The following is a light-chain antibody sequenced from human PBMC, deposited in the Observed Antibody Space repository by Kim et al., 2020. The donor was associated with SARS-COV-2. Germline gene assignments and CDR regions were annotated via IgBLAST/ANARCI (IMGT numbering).Light chain of an antibody. V-gene: IGKV1-39*01. CDR1: QSISNY. J-gene: IGKJ4*01. Sequence: ASVGDRVTITCRASQSISNYLNWYQQKPGKAPKVLIYAASSSQSGVPSRFSGSGSGTDFTLTISSLQPEDFATYYCQQSYSTPLTFGGGTKVDIK. CDR3: QQSYSTPLT. CDR2: AAS.